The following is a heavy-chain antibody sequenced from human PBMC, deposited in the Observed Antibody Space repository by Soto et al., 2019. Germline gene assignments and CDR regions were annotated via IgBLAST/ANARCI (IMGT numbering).Heavy chain of an antibody. CDR2: INHSGRT. V-gene: IGHV4-34*01. D-gene: IGHD6-19*01. Sequence: QVQLQQWGAGLLKPSETLSLTCAVYGGSFSGYYWSWIRQPPGKGLEWIGEINHSGRTNYNPSLKRRVTISVDTSKNQFSLKLSSVTAADTAVYYCARGPAFDYSSGWDRYYYYDMDVWGKGTTVTVSS. CDR1: GGSFSGYY. CDR3: ARGPAFDYSSGWDRYYYYDMDV. J-gene: IGHJ6*03.